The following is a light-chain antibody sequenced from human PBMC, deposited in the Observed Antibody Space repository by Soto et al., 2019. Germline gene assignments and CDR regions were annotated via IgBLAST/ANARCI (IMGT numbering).Light chain of an antibody. J-gene: IGKJ3*01. CDR3: QQTSSAPFT. V-gene: IGKV1-39*01. CDR2: DAA. CDR1: QNINTS. Sequence: DIQMTQSPYSLSAAVGDRVTIACRASQNINTSLNWYQQKPGKAPKLLIFDAASLQSGVPSRFSGGGSRTDFTLTITSLQPDDFATYYCQQTSSAPFTFGPGTKVDI.